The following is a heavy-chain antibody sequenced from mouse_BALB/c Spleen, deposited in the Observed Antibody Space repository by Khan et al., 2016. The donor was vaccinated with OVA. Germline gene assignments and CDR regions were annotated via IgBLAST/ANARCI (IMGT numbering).Heavy chain of an antibody. V-gene: IGHV3-2*02. J-gene: IGHJ2*01. Sequence: EVGLVESGPGLVKPSQSLSLTCTVTGYSITSDYAWNWIRQFPGNKLEWMGFISYSGNTNYNPSLKSRISITRDTTKNQFFLQLNSVTIEDTATYYCARVYGGDFDYWGQGTTLTVSS. CDR1: GYSITSDYA. D-gene: IGHD1-1*01. CDR3: ARVYGGDFDY. CDR2: ISYSGNT.